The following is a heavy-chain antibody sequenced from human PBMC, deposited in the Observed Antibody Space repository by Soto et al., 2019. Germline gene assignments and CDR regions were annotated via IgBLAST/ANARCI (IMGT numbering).Heavy chain of an antibody. CDR2: ISGSGGSA. Sequence: EVQLLESGGGLVQPGGSLRLSCAASGFTFGSHAMIWVRQAPGKGLEWVSAISGSGGSAYYADSVKGRFTISRDNSIDTLYLQMNSLRAEDTALYYCAKEPYSDFWSAYYYFDYWSQGTLVTVSS. D-gene: IGHD3-3*01. CDR3: AKEPYSDFWSAYYYFDY. CDR1: GFTFGSHA. J-gene: IGHJ4*02. V-gene: IGHV3-23*01.